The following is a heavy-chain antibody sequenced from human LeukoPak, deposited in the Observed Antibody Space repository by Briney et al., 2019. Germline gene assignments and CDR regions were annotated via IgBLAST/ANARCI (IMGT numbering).Heavy chain of an antibody. D-gene: IGHD5-12*01. V-gene: IGHV1-18*01. J-gene: IGHJ4*02. CDR1: GYTFTSYG. Sequence: ASVKVSCKASGYTFTSYGISWLRQAPGQGLEWLGWVSAKFGNTNYAQKVQGRVTMTTDSSTSTAYMELRGLRSDDTAVYYCARDWETNGAYDCFYHWGPGTLVTVAS. CDR3: ARDWETNGAYDCFYH. CDR2: VSAKFGNT.